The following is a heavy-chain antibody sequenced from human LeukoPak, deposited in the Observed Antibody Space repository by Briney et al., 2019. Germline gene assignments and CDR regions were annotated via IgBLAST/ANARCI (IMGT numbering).Heavy chain of an antibody. CDR2: INTNTGNP. Sequence: ASVKVSCKASGYTFTSYAMNWVRQAPGQGLEWMGWINTNTGNPTYAQGFTGRFVFSLDTSVSTAYLQISSLKAEDTAVYYCARAGEKGYGSNYYYYYMDVWGKGTTVTVSS. J-gene: IGHJ6*03. CDR1: GYTFTSYA. V-gene: IGHV7-4-1*02. D-gene: IGHD3-10*01. CDR3: ARAGEKGYGSNYYYYYMDV.